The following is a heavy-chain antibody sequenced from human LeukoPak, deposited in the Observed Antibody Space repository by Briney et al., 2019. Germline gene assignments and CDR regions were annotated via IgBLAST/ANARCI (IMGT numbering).Heavy chain of an antibody. CDR1: GGSISSYY. D-gene: IGHD3-3*01. CDR3: ARTGTTYYDFWSGSLNWFDP. CDR2: INHSGST. V-gene: IGHV4-34*01. Sequence: SETLSLTCTVSGGSISSYYWSWIRQPPGKGLEWIGEINHSGSTNYNPSLKSRVTISVDTSKNQFSLKLSSVTAADTAVYYCARTGTTYYDFWSGSLNWFDPWGQGTLVTVSS. J-gene: IGHJ5*02.